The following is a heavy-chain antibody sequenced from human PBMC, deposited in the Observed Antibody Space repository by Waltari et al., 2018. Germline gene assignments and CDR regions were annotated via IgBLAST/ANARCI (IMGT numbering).Heavy chain of an antibody. CDR3: ARQGSYYDSSGYHSTYFQH. D-gene: IGHD3-22*01. J-gene: IGHJ1*01. CDR1: GYSISSGYY. V-gene: IGHV4-38-2*01. Sequence: QVQLQESGPGLVKPSETLSLTCAVSGYSISSGYYWGWIRQPPGKGLEWIGSIYHSGSTYYNPSLKSRVTISVDTSKNQFSLKLSSVTAADTAVYYCARQGSYYDSSGYHSTYFQHWGQGTLVTVSS. CDR2: IYHSGST.